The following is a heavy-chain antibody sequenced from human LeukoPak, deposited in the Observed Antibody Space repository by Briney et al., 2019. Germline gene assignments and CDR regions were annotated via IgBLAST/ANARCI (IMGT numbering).Heavy chain of an antibody. CDR1: GYTISNGYY. D-gene: IGHD2-2*01. V-gene: IGHV4-38-2*02. CDR2: VSHRGST. CDR3: ARNLGYCSSTSCPFDY. J-gene: IGHJ4*02. Sequence: SETLSLTCTVSGYTISNGYYWGWIRQSPGKGLEWVGSVSHRGSTYYNPSLRSRVTISVDRSKNQFSLKLSSVTAADTAVYYCARNLGYCSSTSCPFDYWGQGTLVTVSS.